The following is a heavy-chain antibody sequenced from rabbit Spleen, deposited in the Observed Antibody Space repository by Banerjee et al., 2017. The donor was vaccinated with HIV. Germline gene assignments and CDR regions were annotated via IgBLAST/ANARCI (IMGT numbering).Heavy chain of an antibody. CDR2: INSNTGNT. D-gene: IGHD8-1*01. CDR1: GFSFSSNW. Sequence: QSLEESGGGLVKPGASLTLTCTVSGFSFSSNWICWVRQAPGKGLEWIACINSNTGNTAYATWAKGPFTISKTSSTTVTLQMTSLTAADTATYFCARDSGSSFSSYDMDLWGQGTLVTVS. J-gene: IGHJ6*01. CDR3: ARDSGSSFSSYDMDL. V-gene: IGHV1S40*01.